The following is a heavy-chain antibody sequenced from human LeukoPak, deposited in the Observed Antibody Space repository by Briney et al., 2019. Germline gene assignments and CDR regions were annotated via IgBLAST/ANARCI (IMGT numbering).Heavy chain of an antibody. CDR2: ISYDGSNK. V-gene: IGHV3-30-3*01. CDR1: GFTFSSYA. D-gene: IGHD6-6*01. CDR3: ARGGWQLVRDYFDY. Sequence: GRSLRLSCAASGFTFSSYAMHWVRQAPGKGLEWVAVISYDGSNKYYADSVKGRFTISRDNSKNTLYLQMNSLRAEDTAVYYCARGGWQLVRDYFDYWGQGTLVTVSS. J-gene: IGHJ4*02.